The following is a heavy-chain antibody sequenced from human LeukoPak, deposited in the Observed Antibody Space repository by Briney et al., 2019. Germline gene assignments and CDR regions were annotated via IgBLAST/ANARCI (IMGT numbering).Heavy chain of an antibody. CDR2: ISYDGSNK. D-gene: IGHD3-22*01. V-gene: IGHV3-30*01. CDR3: ARESRTADSSGYPLYFDY. CDR1: GFTFSSYV. J-gene: IGHJ4*02. Sequence: PGRSLRLSCAASGFTFSSYVMHWVRQAPGKGLEWVAVISYDGSNKYYADSVKGRFTISRDNSKNTLYLQMNSLRAEDTAVYYCARESRTADSSGYPLYFDYWGQGTLVTVSS.